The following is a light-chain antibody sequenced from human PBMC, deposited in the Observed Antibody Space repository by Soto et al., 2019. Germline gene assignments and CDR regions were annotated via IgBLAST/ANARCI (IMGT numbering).Light chain of an antibody. J-gene: IGLJ2*01. CDR1: SSDVGSYNL. CDR3: CSYAGTTTHVV. CDR2: EVS. Sequence: QSALTQSASVSGSPGQSITISCTGTSSDVGSYNLVSWYQQYPGKAPKFIIYEVSKRPSGVSNRFSGSKSGNTASLTISGLQAEDEADYYCCSYAGTTTHVVFGGGTKLTVL. V-gene: IGLV2-23*02.